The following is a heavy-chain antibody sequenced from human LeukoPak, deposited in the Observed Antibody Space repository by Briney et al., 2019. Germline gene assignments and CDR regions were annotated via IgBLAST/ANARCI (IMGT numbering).Heavy chain of an antibody. J-gene: IGHJ3*02. D-gene: IGHD4-17*01. CDR1: GFTFSSYS. Sequence: GGSLRLSCAASGFTFSSYSMNWVRQAPGKGLEWVSYISSSSGTIYYADSVKGRFTISRDNAKNSLYLQMNSLRAEDTAVYYCARGALRSDYGDYAGPSPDAFGIWGQGTMVTVSS. CDR3: ARGALRSDYGDYAGPSPDAFGI. V-gene: IGHV3-48*04. CDR2: ISSSSGTI.